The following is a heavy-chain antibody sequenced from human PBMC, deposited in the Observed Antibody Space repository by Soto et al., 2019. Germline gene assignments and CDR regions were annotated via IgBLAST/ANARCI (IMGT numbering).Heavy chain of an antibody. J-gene: IGHJ6*02. CDR2: IIPIFGTA. V-gene: IGHV1-69*13. CDR1: GYTFTSYC. CDR3: ARVGHGSGSYYRYYYYYYGMDV. D-gene: IGHD3-10*01. Sequence: ASVKVSCKASGYTFTSYCISWVRQAPGQGLEWMGGIIPIFGTANYAQKFQGRVTITADESTSTAYMELSSLRSEDTAVYYCARVGHGSGSYYRYYYYYYGMDVWGQGTTVTVSS.